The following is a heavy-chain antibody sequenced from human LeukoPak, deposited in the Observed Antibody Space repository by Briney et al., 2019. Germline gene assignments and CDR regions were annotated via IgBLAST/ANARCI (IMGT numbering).Heavy chain of an antibody. V-gene: IGHV3-20*04. CDR3: ARRVGSSSGHYYYYIDV. J-gene: IGHJ6*03. Sequence: GGSLRLSCAASGFTFDDYGVSWVRQAPGKGLEWVSGINWNGGSTGYADSVKGRFTISRDNAKNSLYLQMNSLRAEDTALYYCARRVGSSSGHYYYYIDVWGKGTTVTVSS. D-gene: IGHD6-6*01. CDR1: GFTFDDYG. CDR2: INWNGGST.